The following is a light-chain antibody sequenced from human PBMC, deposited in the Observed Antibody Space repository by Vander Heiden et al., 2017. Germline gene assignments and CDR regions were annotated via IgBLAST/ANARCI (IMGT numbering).Light chain of an antibody. V-gene: IGKV4-1*01. Sequence: IVMTQSPDSLPVSLGERATINCKCSQSVLSSSNNKNYLTWFQQKPGQPPKLLIYWASTRESGVPDRFSGSGSGTDFTLTISSLQAEDVAVYYCQQYYNIPRTFGQGTKVEIK. CDR1: QSVLSSSNNKNY. CDR2: WAS. CDR3: QQYYNIPRT. J-gene: IGKJ1*01.